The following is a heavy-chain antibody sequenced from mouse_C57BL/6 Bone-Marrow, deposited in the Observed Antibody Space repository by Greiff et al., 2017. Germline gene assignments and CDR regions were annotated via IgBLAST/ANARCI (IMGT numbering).Heavy chain of an antibody. Sequence: QVQLQQPGAELVRPGTSVKLSCKASGYTFTSYWMHWVKQRPGQGLEWIGVIDPSDSYTNYNQKFKGKATLTVDTSSSTAYMQLSSLTSEDSAVSYCAVTTVVATGYWGEGSNLTDCS. CDR3: AVTTVVATGY. V-gene: IGHV1-59*01. CDR1: GYTFTSYW. J-gene: IGHJ2*01. D-gene: IGHD1-1*01. CDR2: IDPSDSYT.